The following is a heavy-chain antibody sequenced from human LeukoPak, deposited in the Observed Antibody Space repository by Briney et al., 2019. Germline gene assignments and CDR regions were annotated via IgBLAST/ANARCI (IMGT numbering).Heavy chain of an antibody. CDR1: GFTFSSYG. J-gene: IGHJ4*02. Sequence: GGSLRLSCAASGFTFSSYGMHWVRQAPGKGLEWVAFIRYDGSNKYYADSVKGRFTISRDNSKNTLYLQMNSLRAEDTAVYYCARGNVERGYSQGGYYFDYWGQGTLVTVSS. D-gene: IGHD5-18*01. CDR2: IRYDGSNK. V-gene: IGHV3-30*02. CDR3: ARGNVERGYSQGGYYFDY.